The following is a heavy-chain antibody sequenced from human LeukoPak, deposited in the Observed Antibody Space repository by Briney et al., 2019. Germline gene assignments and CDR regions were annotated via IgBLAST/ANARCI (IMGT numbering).Heavy chain of an antibody. Sequence: GGSLRLSRAVSGVTLSNYGMSWVRQAPGKGLEWVAGISGSGGSTNYADSVKGRFTISRDNPKNTLYLQMNSLRAEDTAVYFCAKRGVVIRVILVGFHKEAYYFDSWGQGALVIVSS. J-gene: IGHJ4*02. CDR3: AKRGVVIRVILVGFHKEAYYFDS. V-gene: IGHV3-23*01. CDR2: ISGSGGST. D-gene: IGHD3-22*01. CDR1: GVTLSNYG.